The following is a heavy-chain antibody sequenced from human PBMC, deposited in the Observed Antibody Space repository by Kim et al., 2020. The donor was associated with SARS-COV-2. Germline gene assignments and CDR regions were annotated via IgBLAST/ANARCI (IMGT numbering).Heavy chain of an antibody. D-gene: IGHD1-26*01. CDR3: ARGVLGY. CDR2: INHSGST. J-gene: IGHJ4*02. CDR1: GGSFSDYQ. Sequence: SETLSLTCAVYGGSFSDYQWSWVRQSPGKGLEWIGQINHSGSTKYNPSLKSRVTISVDASRKQFSLKLTSVTAADTAVYYCARGVLGYWGQGSLVTVSS. V-gene: IGHV4-34*01.